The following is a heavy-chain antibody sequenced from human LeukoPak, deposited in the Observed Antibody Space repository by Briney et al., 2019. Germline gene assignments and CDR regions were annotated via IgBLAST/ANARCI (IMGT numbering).Heavy chain of an antibody. J-gene: IGHJ4*02. V-gene: IGHV4-4*02. Sequence: SETLSLTCAVSGGSISSSNWWSWVRQPPGKGLEWIGYMSYSGTTNYNPSLKSRVTISIDTSKSQFSLKLNSVTAADTAVYYCAGSSNWLRFDHWGQGALVTVSS. CDR2: MSYSGTT. D-gene: IGHD6-13*01. CDR1: GGSISSSNW. CDR3: AGSSNWLRFDH.